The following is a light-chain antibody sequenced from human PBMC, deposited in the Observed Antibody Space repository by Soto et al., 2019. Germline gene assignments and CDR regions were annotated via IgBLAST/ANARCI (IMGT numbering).Light chain of an antibody. CDR2: AAS. Sequence: AIQMTQSPSSLSASVGDRVTIPCRASQGVRNDLGWDQQKPGKVPKLLIYAASSLQSGVPSSFSGSGSGTDFTLTVSSLQAKDFATYYRPQDCNFFSAFGPGTKGDIK. CDR3: PQDCNFFSA. CDR1: QGVRND. V-gene: IGKV1-6*01. J-gene: IGKJ3*01.